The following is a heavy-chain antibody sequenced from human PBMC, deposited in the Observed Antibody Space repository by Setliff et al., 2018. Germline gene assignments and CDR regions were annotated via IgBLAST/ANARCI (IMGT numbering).Heavy chain of an antibody. Sequence: TLSLTCTVSGGSISSHYWSWIRQPPGKGLEWIGSIYYSGSTNYNPSLKSRVTISLDTSRNQFSLKLRSVTAADTAVYYCARVRKGYSGYDFGDYWGQGTLVTVSS. D-gene: IGHD5-12*01. V-gene: IGHV4-59*11. CDR1: GGSISSHY. CDR3: ARVRKGYSGYDFGDY. J-gene: IGHJ4*02. CDR2: IYYSGST.